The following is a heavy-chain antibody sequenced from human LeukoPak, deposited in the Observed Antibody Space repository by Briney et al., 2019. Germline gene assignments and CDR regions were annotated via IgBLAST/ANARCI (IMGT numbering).Heavy chain of an antibody. CDR3: AREISPYYDFWSGYYT. CDR1: GFTLSSYW. V-gene: IGHV3-7*01. Sequence: GGSLRLSCAASGFTLSSYWMSWVRQAPGKGLEWVANIKQDGSEKYYVDSVKGRFTISRDNAKNSLYLQMNSLRAEDTAVYYCAREISPYYDFWSGYYTWAQGTLVTVSS. CDR2: IKQDGSEK. D-gene: IGHD3-3*01. J-gene: IGHJ4*02.